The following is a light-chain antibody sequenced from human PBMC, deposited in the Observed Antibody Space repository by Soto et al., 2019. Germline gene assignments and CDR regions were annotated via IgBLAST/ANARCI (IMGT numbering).Light chain of an antibody. CDR3: QQYGSSIT. V-gene: IGKV3-20*01. J-gene: IGKJ5*01. CDR1: QSVPRSY. Sequence: EIVLTQSPGTLSLFPGERATLSCRASQSVPRSYLAWYQQKPVQAPRLLIYGTSSRATGIPDRFSGSGSGTDFTLTISRLEPEDFAVFYCQQYGSSITFGQGTRLEIK. CDR2: GTS.